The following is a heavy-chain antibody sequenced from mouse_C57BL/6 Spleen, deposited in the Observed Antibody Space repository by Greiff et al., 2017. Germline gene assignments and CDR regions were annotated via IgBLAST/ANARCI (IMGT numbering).Heavy chain of an antibody. CDR2: IYPGAGGT. J-gene: IGHJ4*01. CDR3: ERLYYYGSSSYAMDY. Sequence: QVQLKESGPELVKPGASVKISCKASGYAFSSSWMNWVKQRPGKGLEWIGRIYPGAGGTNYNGKFKGKATLTADKSTSTADLQLSSLTPEDSAVYFCERLYYYGSSSYAMDYWGQGTSVTVAS. V-gene: IGHV1-82*01. D-gene: IGHD1-1*01. CDR1: GYAFSSSW.